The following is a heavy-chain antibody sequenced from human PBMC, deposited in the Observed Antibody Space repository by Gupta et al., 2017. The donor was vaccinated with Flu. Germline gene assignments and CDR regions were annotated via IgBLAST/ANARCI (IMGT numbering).Heavy chain of an antibody. J-gene: IGHJ4*02. D-gene: IGHD3-3*01. CDR3: AKDRIGGRRFLEHFDY. CDR2: ISGSGGST. Sequence: EVQLLESGGGLVQPGGSLRLSCAASGFTFSSYAMSWVRQAPGKGLEWVSAISGSGGSTYYADSVKGRFTISRDNSKNTLYLQMNSLRAEDTAVYYCAKDRIGGRRFLEHFDYWGQGTLVTVSS. V-gene: IGHV3-23*01. CDR1: GFTFSSYA.